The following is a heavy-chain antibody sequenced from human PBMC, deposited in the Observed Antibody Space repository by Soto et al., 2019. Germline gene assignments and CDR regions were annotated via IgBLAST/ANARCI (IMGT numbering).Heavy chain of an antibody. CDR1: GFTFSSYA. CDR3: ARRARPDFYYMDV. D-gene: IGHD6-6*01. CDR2: ISSNGGST. Sequence: EVQLVESGGGLVQPGGSLRPSCAASGFTFSSYAMHWVRQAPGKGLEYVSAISSNGGSTYYANSVKGRFTISRDNSKNTVYLQMGSLRPEVMAVYYCARRARPDFYYMDVWGKGTTVTVSS. J-gene: IGHJ6*03. V-gene: IGHV3-64*01.